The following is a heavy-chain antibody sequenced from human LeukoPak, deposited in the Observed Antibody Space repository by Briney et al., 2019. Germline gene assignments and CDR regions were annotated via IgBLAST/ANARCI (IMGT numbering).Heavy chain of an antibody. J-gene: IGHJ3*02. V-gene: IGHV3-7*01. CDR3: ARAVTISPDAFDI. CDR2: IKQDGSEK. Sequence: GGSLRLSCAASGFTFNNYWMNWVRRAPGKGLEWVANIKQDGSEKYYVDSVKGRFTISRDNAKNSLYLQMNSLRAEDTAVYYCARAVTISPDAFDIWGQGTMVTVSS. D-gene: IGHD3-9*01. CDR1: GFTFNNYW.